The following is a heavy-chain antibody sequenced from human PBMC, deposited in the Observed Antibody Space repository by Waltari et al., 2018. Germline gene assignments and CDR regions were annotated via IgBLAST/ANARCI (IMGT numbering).Heavy chain of an antibody. CDR3: ARDQWFAFDI. Sequence: EVPLVESGGGLVQPGGSLRLSCAAAGFTLCSYWMSWVRQAPGKGLEWVANIMTDGSEEYYVDSVRGRFTISRDNAKNSLYLQMNSLRPEDTAVYYCARDQWFAFDIWGQGTMVTVSS. CDR2: IMTDGSEE. D-gene: IGHD3-22*01. V-gene: IGHV3-7*01. CDR1: GFTLCSYW. J-gene: IGHJ3*02.